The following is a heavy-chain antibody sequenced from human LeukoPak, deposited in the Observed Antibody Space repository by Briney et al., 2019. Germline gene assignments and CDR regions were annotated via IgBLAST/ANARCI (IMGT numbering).Heavy chain of an antibody. CDR3: AKDRRYCSSSSCFLYNYYHLFYGMDV. CDR2: ISYDGNNK. CDR1: GFTFNTYG. J-gene: IGHJ6*02. D-gene: IGHD2-2*01. Sequence: GGSLRLSCAASGFTFNTYGMHWVRQAPGKGLEWVAVISYDGNNKHYADSVKGRFTISRDNSKNTLDLQMNSLRAEDTAVYHCAKDRRYCSSSSCFLYNYYHLFYGMDVWGQGTTVTVSS. V-gene: IGHV3-30*18.